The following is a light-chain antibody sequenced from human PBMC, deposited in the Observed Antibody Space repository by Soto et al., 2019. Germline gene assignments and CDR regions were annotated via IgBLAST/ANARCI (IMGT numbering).Light chain of an antibody. Sequence: DIQMTQSPSTLSAFVGDRVTITCRASQSISSWLAWYQQKPGKAPKVLVYDASTLESGVPSRFSGSGSGTKFTLTISSLQPDDFATYYCQQYDSYPRTFGQGTRVEI. CDR3: QQYDSYPRT. CDR1: QSISSW. J-gene: IGKJ1*01. V-gene: IGKV1-5*01. CDR2: DAS.